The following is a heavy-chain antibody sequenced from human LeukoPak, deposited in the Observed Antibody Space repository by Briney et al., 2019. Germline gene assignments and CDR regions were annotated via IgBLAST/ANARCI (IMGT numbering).Heavy chain of an antibody. D-gene: IGHD5-18*01. Sequence: PSETLSLTCAVYGGSFSGYYCSWIRQPPGKGLEWIGEINHSGSTNYNPSLKSRVTISVDTSKNQFSLKLSSVTAADTAVYYCARLRIRRGQLWSLPYFDYWGQGTLVTVSS. J-gene: IGHJ4*02. CDR2: INHSGST. CDR3: ARLRIRRGQLWSLPYFDY. V-gene: IGHV4-34*01. CDR1: GGSFSGYY.